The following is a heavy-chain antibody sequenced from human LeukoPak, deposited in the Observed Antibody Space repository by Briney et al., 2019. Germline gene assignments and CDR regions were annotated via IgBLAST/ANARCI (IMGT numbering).Heavy chain of an antibody. Sequence: GRSLRLSCAASGFTFSSYAMSWVRQAPGKGPEWVSTISIDGGRTYYADSVKGRFTVSRDTFKNTLYLQMNSLRAEDTAVYYCARKGIGSSRYQNMDVWGKGTTVTVSS. CDR3: ARKGIGSSRYQNMDV. V-gene: IGHV3-23*01. CDR1: GFTFSSYA. J-gene: IGHJ6*03. D-gene: IGHD6-25*01. CDR2: ISIDGGRT.